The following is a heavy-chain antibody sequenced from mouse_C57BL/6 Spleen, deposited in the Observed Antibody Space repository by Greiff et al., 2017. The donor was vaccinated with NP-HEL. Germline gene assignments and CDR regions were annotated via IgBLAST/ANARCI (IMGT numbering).Heavy chain of an antibody. CDR1: GFTFSDYG. CDR3: ARQTTVVAGFDY. CDR2: ISSGSSTI. Sequence: EVKVVESGGGLVKPGGSLKLSCAASGFTFSDYGMHWVRQAPEKGLAWVAYISSGSSTIYYADTVKGRFTISRDNAKNTLFLQMTSLRSEDTAMYYCARQTTVVAGFDYWGQGTTLTVSS. J-gene: IGHJ2*01. V-gene: IGHV5-17*01. D-gene: IGHD1-1*01.